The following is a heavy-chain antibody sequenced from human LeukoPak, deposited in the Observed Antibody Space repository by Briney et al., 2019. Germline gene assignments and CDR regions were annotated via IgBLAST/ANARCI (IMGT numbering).Heavy chain of an antibody. D-gene: IGHD3-10*01. J-gene: IGHJ4*02. V-gene: IGHV1-69*05. CDR3: ARDPNPYSGEGDY. Sequence: SVKVSCKASGGTFSSYAISWVRQTPGQGLEWMGRIIPIFGTANYAQKFQGRVTITTDESTSTAYMELSSLRSEDTAVYYCARDPNPYSGEGDYWGQGTLVTVSS. CDR1: GGTFSSYA. CDR2: IIPIFGTA.